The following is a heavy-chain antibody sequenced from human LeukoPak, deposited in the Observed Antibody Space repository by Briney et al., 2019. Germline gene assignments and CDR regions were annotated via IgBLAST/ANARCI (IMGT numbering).Heavy chain of an antibody. CDR2: IKQDGSEK. V-gene: IGHV3-7*01. CDR1: GFTFSGSW. Sequence: PGGSLRLSCAASGFTFSGSWMNWVRQAPGKGLEWVANIKQDGSEKNYVDPVKGRFTISRDNAKNSLYLQMNSLRAEDTAVYYCSRGYCTNWYEWGPGTLVTVSS. D-gene: IGHD6-13*01. CDR3: SRGYCTNWYE. J-gene: IGHJ4*02.